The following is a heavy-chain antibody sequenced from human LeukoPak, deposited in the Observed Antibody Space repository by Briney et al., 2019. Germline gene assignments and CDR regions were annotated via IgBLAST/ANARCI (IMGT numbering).Heavy chain of an antibody. CDR3: ARQAFWSGYYPY. Sequence: ASVKVSCKASGGTSSSYAISWVRQAPGQGLEWMGGIIPIFGTANYAQKFQGRVTITADESTSTAYMELSSLRSEDTAVYYCARQAFWSGYYPYWGQGTLVTVSS. CDR1: GGTSSSYA. CDR2: IIPIFGTA. V-gene: IGHV1-69*01. J-gene: IGHJ4*02. D-gene: IGHD3-3*01.